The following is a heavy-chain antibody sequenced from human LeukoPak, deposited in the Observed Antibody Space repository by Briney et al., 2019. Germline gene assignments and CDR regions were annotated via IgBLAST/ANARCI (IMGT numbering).Heavy chain of an antibody. CDR3: AREGGYCSSTSCYYKFNWSDT. V-gene: IGHV4-34*01. J-gene: IGHJ5*02. D-gene: IGHD2-2*03. CDR2: INHSGST. Sequence: SETLSLTCAVYGGSFSGYYWSWIRQPPGKGLEWIGDINHSGSTNYNPSLKSRVTISVDTYKNQFPLKQSNVTAADPAVYYCAREGGYCSSTSCYYKFNWSDTRGEGKLVTVSS. CDR1: GGSFSGYY.